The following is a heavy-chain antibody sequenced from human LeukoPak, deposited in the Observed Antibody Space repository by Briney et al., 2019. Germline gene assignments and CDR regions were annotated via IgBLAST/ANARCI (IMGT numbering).Heavy chain of an antibody. D-gene: IGHD6-19*01. V-gene: IGHV1-69*13. CDR1: GGTFSSYA. J-gene: IGHJ5*02. CDR2: IIPIFGTA. Sequence: SVKVSCKASGGTFSSYAISWVRQAPGQGLEWMGGIIPIFGTANYAQKFQGRVTITADESTSTAYTELSSLRSEGTAVYYCARGPGIAVAGTQVYIRFDPWGQGTLVTVSS. CDR3: ARGPGIAVAGTQVYIRFDP.